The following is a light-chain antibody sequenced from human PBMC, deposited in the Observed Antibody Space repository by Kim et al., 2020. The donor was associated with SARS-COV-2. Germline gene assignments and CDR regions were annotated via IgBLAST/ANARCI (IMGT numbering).Light chain of an antibody. Sequence: LSLSPGESAILSCRASQSIGSALAWYQHKPGQAPRLLIYDAFNRATGIPARFSGSGSGTDFTLTISSLEPEDFAVYYCQQRSNWYTFGQGTRLEI. V-gene: IGKV3-11*01. CDR2: DAF. CDR3: QQRSNWYT. CDR1: QSIGSA. J-gene: IGKJ2*01.